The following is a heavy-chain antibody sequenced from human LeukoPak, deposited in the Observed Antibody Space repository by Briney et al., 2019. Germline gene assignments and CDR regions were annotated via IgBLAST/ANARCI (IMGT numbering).Heavy chain of an antibody. CDR2: INHSGST. CDR3: ARRNPRYCDFWSGYMDV. Sequence: PSETLSLTCAVYGGSFSGYYWSWIRQPPGKGLEWIGEINHSGSTNYNPSLKSRVTISVDTSKNQFSLKLSSVTAADTAVYYCARRNPRYCDFWSGYMDVWGKGTTVTVSS. D-gene: IGHD3-3*01. CDR1: GGSFSGYY. V-gene: IGHV4-34*01. J-gene: IGHJ6*03.